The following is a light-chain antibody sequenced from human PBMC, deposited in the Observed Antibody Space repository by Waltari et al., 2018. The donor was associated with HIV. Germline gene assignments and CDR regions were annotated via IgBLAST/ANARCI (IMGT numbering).Light chain of an antibody. CDR1: ALPEQK. CDR2: KDT. J-gene: IGLJ2*01. CDR3: QSTHSRGTYVV. Sequence: SYELTQPPSVSVSPGQTARITSSGDALPEQKAYGYQQKQGQAPVLVIYKDTERPSGIPERFSGASSGTTVTLTISGVQAEDEASYYCQSTHSRGTYVVFGGGTKLTVL. V-gene: IGLV3-25*03.